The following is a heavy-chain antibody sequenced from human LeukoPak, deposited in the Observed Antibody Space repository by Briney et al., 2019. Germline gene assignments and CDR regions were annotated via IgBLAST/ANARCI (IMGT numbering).Heavy chain of an antibody. D-gene: IGHD5-12*01. V-gene: IGHV3-7*01. Sequence: GGSLRLSCAASGFTFSSYGMSWVRQAAGKGLEWVANIKQDGREKYYVASVQGRFTISRDNAKNSLNLQMNSLRAEDTAVYYSASALGGYDYYYYYGMDVRGQGTTVTVSS. CDR1: GFTFSSYG. CDR2: IKQDGREK. CDR3: ASALGGYDYYYYYGMDV. J-gene: IGHJ6*02.